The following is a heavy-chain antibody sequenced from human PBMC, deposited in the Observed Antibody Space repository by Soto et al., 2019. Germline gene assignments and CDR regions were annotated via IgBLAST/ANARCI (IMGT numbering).Heavy chain of an antibody. Sequence: ASVKVSCKASGYTFTSYAMHWVRQAPGQRLEWMGWINAGNGNTKYSQKFQERVTITRDMSTSTAYMELSSLRSEDTAVYYCAAEPFIVGATTVQYWGQGTLVTVSS. V-gene: IGHV1-3*01. CDR1: GYTFTSYA. J-gene: IGHJ4*02. CDR2: INAGNGNT. CDR3: AAEPFIVGATTVQY. D-gene: IGHD1-26*01.